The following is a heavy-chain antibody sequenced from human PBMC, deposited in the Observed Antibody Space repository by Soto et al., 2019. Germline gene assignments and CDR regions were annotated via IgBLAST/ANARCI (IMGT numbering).Heavy chain of an antibody. CDR1: GFTFSSYA. J-gene: IGHJ4*02. Sequence: EVQLLESGGGLVQPGGSLRLSCAASGFTFSSYAMSWVRQAPGKGLEWVSAISGSGGSTYYADSVKGRFTISRDNSKNTLYLQMNSLRAEDTAVYYCASAFRSLRSGTYWGQGTLVTVSS. V-gene: IGHV3-23*01. CDR3: ASAFRSLRSGTY. CDR2: ISGSGGST. D-gene: IGHD3-3*01.